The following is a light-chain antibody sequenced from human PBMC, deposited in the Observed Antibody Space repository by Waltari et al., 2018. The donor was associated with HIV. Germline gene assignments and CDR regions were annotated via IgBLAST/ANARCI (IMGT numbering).Light chain of an antibody. CDR1: SSNIGTNY. CDR2: RDN. Sequence: QSVLTQPPSASATPGPRVTISCSGSSSNIGTNYVFWYQQFPGMAPKLLIFRDNERPSGVPDRFSGSRSGTSASLVISGLRSEDEAEYYCAAWDDSLNGFYVFGSGTRVTVL. J-gene: IGLJ1*01. V-gene: IGLV1-47*01. CDR3: AAWDDSLNGFYV.